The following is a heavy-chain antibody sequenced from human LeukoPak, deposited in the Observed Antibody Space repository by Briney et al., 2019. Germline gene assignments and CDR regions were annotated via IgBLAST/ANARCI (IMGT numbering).Heavy chain of an antibody. CDR1: GFTFSDYY. CDR2: ISSSSSYT. J-gene: IGHJ4*02. Sequence: GGSLRLSCPASGFTFSDYYMSWIRQAPGKGLEWVSYISSSSSYTNYVDSVKGRFTSSRDNAKNSLYLQMNSLRAEDTAVYYCARDPHFSRSVDYWGQGTLVTVSS. D-gene: IGHD2/OR15-2a*01. CDR3: ARDPHFSRSVDY. V-gene: IGHV3-11*06.